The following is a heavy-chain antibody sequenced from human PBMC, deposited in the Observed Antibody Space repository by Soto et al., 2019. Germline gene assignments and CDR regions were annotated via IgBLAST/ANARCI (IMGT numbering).Heavy chain of an antibody. CDR3: AREGRGKKAGYNGLVSLGY. CDR1: VIRFSNYV. CDR2: IIPIFNST. D-gene: IGHD2-2*02. Sequence: SVPVSCQGSVIRFSNYVISWVRQAPGHGLEWLGRIIPIFNSTKYAQSFQGRVTITADKSTSTASLELSSLRSDDTAVYYCAREGRGKKAGYNGLVSLGYWGQGTLVTVSS. J-gene: IGHJ4*02. V-gene: IGHV1-69*06.